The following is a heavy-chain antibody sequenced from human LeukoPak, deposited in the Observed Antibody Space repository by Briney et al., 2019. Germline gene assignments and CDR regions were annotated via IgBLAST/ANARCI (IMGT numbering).Heavy chain of an antibody. J-gene: IGHJ4*02. V-gene: IGHV3-74*01. CDR3: AKDKSPGQNYYDSSGYPTDY. Sequence: GGSLRLSCAASGFIFSNYWMHWVRQAPGKGLVWVSRINPDGSSTNYADSVTGRFTISRDNAENTLYLQMNSLRAEDTAVYYCAKDKSPGQNYYDSSGYPTDYWGQGTLVTVSS. CDR1: GFIFSNYW. CDR2: INPDGSST. D-gene: IGHD3-22*01.